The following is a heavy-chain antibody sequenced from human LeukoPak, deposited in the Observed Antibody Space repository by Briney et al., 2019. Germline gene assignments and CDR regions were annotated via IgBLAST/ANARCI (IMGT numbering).Heavy chain of an antibody. J-gene: IGHJ4*02. Sequence: GESLKISCKGSGYSFTNYWIGWVRQMPGKGLEWMGVIYPGDSDTRYSLSFQGQVTIPADKSISTAYLQWSSLKASDTAMYYYARGSGSYFDYWGQGTLVTVSS. CDR1: GYSFTNYW. CDR2: IYPGDSDT. D-gene: IGHD1-26*01. V-gene: IGHV5-51*01. CDR3: ARGSGSYFDY.